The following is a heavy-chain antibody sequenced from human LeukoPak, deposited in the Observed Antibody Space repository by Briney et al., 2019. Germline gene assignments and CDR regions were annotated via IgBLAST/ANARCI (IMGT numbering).Heavy chain of an antibody. V-gene: IGHV3-7*01. J-gene: IGHJ4*02. CDR3: ARLHGSGSYYEIL. CDR2: IKQDGSEN. CDR1: GFTFSSYW. Sequence: GGSLRLSCAASGFTFSSYWMSWVPQAPGQGLEWVATIKQDGSENSYVDCVKGRFTISRDNAKNSLYLQMNSLRAEDTAVYYCARLHGSGSYYEILWGQGTLVTVSS. D-gene: IGHD3-10*01.